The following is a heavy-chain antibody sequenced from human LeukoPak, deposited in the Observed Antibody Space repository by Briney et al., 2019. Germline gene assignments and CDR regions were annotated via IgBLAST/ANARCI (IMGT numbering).Heavy chain of an antibody. CDR1: GFTFSSYA. V-gene: IGHV3-23*01. D-gene: IGHD6-19*01. J-gene: IGHJ6*02. Sequence: GGSLRLSCAASGFTFSSYAMSWVRQAPGKGLEWVSAISGSGGSTYYADSVKGRFTISRDNSKNTLYLQMNSLRAEDTAVYYCARGGSEWLVHYGMDVWGQGTTVTVSS. CDR2: ISGSGGST. CDR3: ARGGSEWLVHYGMDV.